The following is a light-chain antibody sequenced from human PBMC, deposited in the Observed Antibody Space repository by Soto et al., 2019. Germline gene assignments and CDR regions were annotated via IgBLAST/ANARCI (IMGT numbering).Light chain of an antibody. J-gene: IGLJ1*01. CDR1: SSDVGAYKF. V-gene: IGLV2-11*01. Sequence: QSALTQPRSVSGSPGQSVTISCTGTSSDVGAYKFVSWCQQHPGKAPKLMIYDVSKRPSGVPDRFSGSKSGNTASLTISGLQAEDEADYYCCSYAGSYTWVFGTGTKLTVL. CDR3: CSYAGSYTWV. CDR2: DVS.